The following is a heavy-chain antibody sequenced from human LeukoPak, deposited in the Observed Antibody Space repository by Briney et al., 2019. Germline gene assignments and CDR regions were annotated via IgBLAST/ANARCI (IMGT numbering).Heavy chain of an antibody. J-gene: IGHJ4*02. V-gene: IGHV3-30*04. CDR3: GRDAGYGSGFYYDS. Sequence: PGGSLRLSCAASGFTFSSNSMHWVRQAPGKGLEWVTVISYDGSNKYYADSVKGRFTISRDNSQNTLYLQMNSLRAEDSAVYYCGRDAGYGSGFYYDSWGQGTLVTVSS. CDR2: ISYDGSNK. CDR1: GFTFSSNS. D-gene: IGHD3-10*01.